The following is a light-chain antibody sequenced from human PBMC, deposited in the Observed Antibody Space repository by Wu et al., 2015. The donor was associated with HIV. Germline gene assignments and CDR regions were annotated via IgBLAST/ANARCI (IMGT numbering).Light chain of an antibody. CDR2: KAS. V-gene: IGKV1-5*03. CDR1: QSIGSW. Sequence: DIQMTQSPSTLSASLGDRVTITCRASQSIGSWLAWHQQKPGKAPKLLIYKASTLESGVPSRFSGSGSETEFTLTISSLQPDDFATYYCQKYNTAPWTFGQGTKVEMK. CDR3: QKYNTAPWT. J-gene: IGKJ1*01.